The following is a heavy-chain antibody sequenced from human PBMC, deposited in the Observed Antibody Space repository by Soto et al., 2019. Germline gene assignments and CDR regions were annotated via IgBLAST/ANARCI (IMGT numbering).Heavy chain of an antibody. CDR2: IIPIFGTA. D-gene: IGHD4-17*01. CDR3: ARDFLRGYGDGGAFGY. Sequence: GASVKVSCKASGGTFSSYAISWVRQAPGQGLEWMGGIIPIFGTANYAQKFQGRVTITADESTSTAYMELSSLRSEDTAVYYCARDFLRGYGDGGAFGYWGQGTLVTVSS. CDR1: GGTFSSYA. V-gene: IGHV1-69*13. J-gene: IGHJ4*02.